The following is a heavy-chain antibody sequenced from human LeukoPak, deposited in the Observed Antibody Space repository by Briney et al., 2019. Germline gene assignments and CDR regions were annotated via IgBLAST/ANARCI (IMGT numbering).Heavy chain of an antibody. CDR3: TTDRKVGYSGSYYWIKNY. D-gene: IGHD1-26*01. J-gene: IGHJ4*02. CDR2: IKSKTDGGTT. V-gene: IGHV3-15*07. CDR1: GFTFSNAW. Sequence: GGSLRLSCAASGFTFSNAWMNWVRQAPGKGLEWVGRIKSKTDGGTTDYAAPVKGRFTISRDDSKNTLYLQMNSLKTDDTAVYYCTTDRKVGYSGSYYWIKNYWGQGTLVTVSS.